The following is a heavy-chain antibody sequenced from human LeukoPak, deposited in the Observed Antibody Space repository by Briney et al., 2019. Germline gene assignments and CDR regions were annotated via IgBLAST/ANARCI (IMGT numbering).Heavy chain of an antibody. D-gene: IGHD4-17*01. CDR3: ARERPDYGDYFLWYYFDY. CDR1: GGTFSSYA. Sequence: GASVKVSCKASGGTFSSYAISWVRQAPGQGLEWMGRIIPIFGTANYAQKFQGRVTITTDESTSTAYMELSSLRSEDTAVYYCARERPDYGDYFLWYYFDYWGQGTLVTVSS. J-gene: IGHJ4*02. V-gene: IGHV1-69*05. CDR2: IIPIFGTA.